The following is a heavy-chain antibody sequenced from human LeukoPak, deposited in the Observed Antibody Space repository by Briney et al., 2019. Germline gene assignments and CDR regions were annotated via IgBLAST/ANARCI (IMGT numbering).Heavy chain of an antibody. CDR1: GYTFTGYY. CDR2: INPKSGGT. J-gene: IGHJ4*02. Sequence: VASVKVSCKASGYTFTGYYMHWVRQAPGQGLEWMGWINPKSGGTKYAQKFQGRVTMTRDTSISTAYMELSRLRSDDTAVYYCARASGSGSYWVYWGQGTLVTVSS. D-gene: IGHD1-26*01. CDR3: ARASGSGSYWVY. V-gene: IGHV1-2*02.